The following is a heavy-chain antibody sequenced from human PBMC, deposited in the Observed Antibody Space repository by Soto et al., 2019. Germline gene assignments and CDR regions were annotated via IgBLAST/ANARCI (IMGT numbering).Heavy chain of an antibody. CDR2: ISSGSSYI. J-gene: IGHJ5*02. V-gene: IGHV3-21*01. CDR1: GFTFSSFG. CDR3: ARDRHDYGDFNWFDP. D-gene: IGHD4-17*01. Sequence: GGSLRLSCAASGFTFSSFGMNWVRQAPGKGLEWVSSISSGSSYICYADSLKGRFTISRDDAKNSLYLQMSRLRPEDTAIYYCARDRHDYGDFNWFDPWGQGTLVTVSS.